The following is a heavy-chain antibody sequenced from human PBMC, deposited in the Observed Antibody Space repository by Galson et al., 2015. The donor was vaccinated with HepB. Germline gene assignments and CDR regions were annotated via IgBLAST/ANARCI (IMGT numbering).Heavy chain of an antibody. CDR2: INSDGSST. Sequence: SLRLSCAASGFTFSSDWMHWVRQAPGKGLVWVSRINSDGSSTSYADSVKGRFTISRDNAKNTLYLQMNSLRAEDKAVYYCARGGLYYYDSSGKSWFDPWGQGTLVTVSS. CDR3: ARGGLYYYDSSGKSWFDP. D-gene: IGHD3-22*01. V-gene: IGHV3-74*01. CDR1: GFTFSSDW. J-gene: IGHJ5*02.